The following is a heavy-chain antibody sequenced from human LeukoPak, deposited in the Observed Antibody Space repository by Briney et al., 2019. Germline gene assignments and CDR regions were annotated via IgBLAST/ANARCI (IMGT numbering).Heavy chain of an antibody. Sequence: PGGSLRLSCAASGFTFSSYGMSWVRQAPGKGLEWVSAISGSGGSTYYADSVKGRFTISRDNAKNSLYLQMNSLRAEDTAVYYCAELGMIGGVWGKGTTVTISS. CDR3: AELGMIGGV. CDR1: GFTFSSYG. J-gene: IGHJ6*04. CDR2: ISGSGGST. V-gene: IGHV3-23*01. D-gene: IGHD3-10*02.